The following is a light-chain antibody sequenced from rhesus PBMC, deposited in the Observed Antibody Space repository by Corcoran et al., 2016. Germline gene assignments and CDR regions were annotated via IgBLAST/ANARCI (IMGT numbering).Light chain of an antibody. CDR3: CSYTTSSTYI. Sequence: HSAPTQPPSVSGSPGQSVTISCNGTSSDIGCYNYVSWYQQHPGKAPKLMIYGVSNRPSGVSDRFSGSKSGNTASLTISGLQAEDEADYYCCSYTTSSTYIFGAGTRLTVL. J-gene: IGLJ1*01. V-gene: IGLV2S7*01. CDR1: SSDIGCYNY. CDR2: GVS.